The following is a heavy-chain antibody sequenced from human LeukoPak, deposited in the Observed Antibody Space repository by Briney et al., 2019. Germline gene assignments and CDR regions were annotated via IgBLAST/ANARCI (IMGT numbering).Heavy chain of an antibody. CDR1: GFTFSSYS. Sequence: GGSLRLSCAASGFTFSSYSMNWVRQAPGKGLEWVSVIYSGGSTYYADSVKGRFTISRDNSKNTLYLQMNSLRAEDTAVYYCARGLKAHIYDSSGCYLDYWGQGTLVTVSS. J-gene: IGHJ4*02. V-gene: IGHV3-66*01. CDR2: IYSGGST. CDR3: ARGLKAHIYDSSGCYLDY. D-gene: IGHD3-22*01.